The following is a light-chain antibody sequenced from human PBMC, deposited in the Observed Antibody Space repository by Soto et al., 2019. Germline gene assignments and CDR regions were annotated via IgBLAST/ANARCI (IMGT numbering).Light chain of an antibody. V-gene: IGLV2-8*01. CDR3: SSYAVSDSLV. J-gene: IGLJ2*01. Sequence: QSALTQPPSASGSPGQSVTISCTGTSSDVGGYNYVSWYQQHPGKAPKLMIYEVTKRSSGVPDRFSGSKSGNTASLTVSGLQAEDEADYYCSSYAVSDSLVFGGGTQLTVL. CDR2: EVT. CDR1: SSDVGGYNY.